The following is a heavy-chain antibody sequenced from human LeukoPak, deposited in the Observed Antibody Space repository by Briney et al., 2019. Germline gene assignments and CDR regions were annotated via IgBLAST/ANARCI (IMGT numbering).Heavy chain of an antibody. CDR1: GYTFTSYD. J-gene: IGHJ4*02. V-gene: IGHV1-8*01. CDR2: MNPNSGNT. D-gene: IGHD6-6*01. CDR3: ARTVARRFDY. Sequence: GASVKVSCKASGYTFTSYDINWVRQATGQGLEWMGWMNPNSGNTGYAQKFQGRVTMTRDTSTSTVYMELSSLRSDDTAVYYCARTVARRFDYWGQGTLVTVSS.